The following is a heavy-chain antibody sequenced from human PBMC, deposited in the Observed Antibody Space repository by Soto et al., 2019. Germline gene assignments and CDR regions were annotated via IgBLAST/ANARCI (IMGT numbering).Heavy chain of an antibody. CDR2: ISGSGGST. CDR3: AKDDVLRYFDWFPDAFDI. D-gene: IGHD3-9*01. V-gene: IGHV3-23*01. CDR1: GFTLSSYA. J-gene: IGHJ3*02. Sequence: EVQLLESGGGLVQPGGSLRLSCAASGFTLSSYAMSWVRQAPGKGLEWVSAISGSGGSTYYADSVKGRFTISRDNSKNTLYLQMNSLRAEDTAVYYCAKDDVLRYFDWFPDAFDIWGQGTMVTDSS.